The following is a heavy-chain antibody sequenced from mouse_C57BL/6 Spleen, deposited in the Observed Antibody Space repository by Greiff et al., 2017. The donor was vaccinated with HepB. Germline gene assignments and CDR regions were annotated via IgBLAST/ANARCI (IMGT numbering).Heavy chain of an antibody. Sequence: VKLQQSGAELARPGASVKLSCKASGYTFTSYGISWVKQRTGQGLEWIGEIYPRSGNTYYNEKFKGKATLTADKSSSTAYMELRSLTSEDSAVYFCARRGPYGNYSYWGQGTTLTVSS. V-gene: IGHV1-81*01. CDR2: IYPRSGNT. J-gene: IGHJ2*01. CDR3: ARRGPYGNYSY. D-gene: IGHD2-1*01. CDR1: GYTFTSYG.